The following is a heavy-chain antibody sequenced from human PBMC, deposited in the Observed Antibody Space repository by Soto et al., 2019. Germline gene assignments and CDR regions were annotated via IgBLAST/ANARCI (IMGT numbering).Heavy chain of an antibody. J-gene: IGHJ3*01. CDR3: ARGRGTSMTVDGGALDL. CDR2: ISTDNGIT. Sequence: QVQLVQSGPEVKRTGASVKVSCKASGYTFTNYGISWVRQAPGQGLDWMGWISTDNGITNTAQKVQGRVTMTTDTSTTTAYMELESLRSDDTAVYYCARGRGTSMTVDGGALDLWGQGTMVTVSS. V-gene: IGHV1-18*01. D-gene: IGHD6-19*01. CDR1: GYTFTNYG.